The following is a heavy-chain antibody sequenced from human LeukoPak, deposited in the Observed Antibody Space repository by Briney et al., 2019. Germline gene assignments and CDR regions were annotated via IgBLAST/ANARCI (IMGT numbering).Heavy chain of an antibody. J-gene: IGHJ4*02. Sequence: SETLSLTCAVSGYSISSGYYWGWIRPPPGKGLEWIGSIYHSGSTYYNPSLKSRVTISVDTSKNQFSLKLSSVTAADTAVYYCARRLVGANVFDYWGQGTLVTVSS. V-gene: IGHV4-38-2*01. CDR1: GYSISSGYY. CDR2: IYHSGST. CDR3: ARRLVGANVFDY. D-gene: IGHD1-26*01.